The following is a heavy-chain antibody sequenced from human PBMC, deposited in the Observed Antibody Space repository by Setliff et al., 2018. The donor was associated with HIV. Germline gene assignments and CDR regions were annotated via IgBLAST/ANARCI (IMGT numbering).Heavy chain of an antibody. CDR2: IIPIFGTA. J-gene: IGHJ6*02. CDR3: ARGGSGHYYYYYGMDV. Sequence: SVKVSCKASGGTFSNYAISWVRQAPGQGLEWMGGIIPIFGTANYAQKFQGRVTITTDESTSTAYMELSSLRSEDTAVYYCARGGSGHYYYYYGMDVWGQGTTVTVSS. D-gene: IGHD2-15*01. V-gene: IGHV1-69*05. CDR1: GGTFSNYA.